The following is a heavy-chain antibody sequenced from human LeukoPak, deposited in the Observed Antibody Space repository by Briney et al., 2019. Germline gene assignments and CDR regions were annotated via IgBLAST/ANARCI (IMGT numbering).Heavy chain of an antibody. CDR1: GFTFSFYA. D-gene: IGHD2-21*01. J-gene: IGHJ4*02. Sequence: GGSLRLSCAASGFTFSFYAMHWVRQAPGKGLEWVASIQKDGSQKYYLESVKGRFTISSDNTKNSLYLHMSSLRADDTAVYFCATVAGYFDYWGQGTLVTVSS. V-gene: IGHV3-7*01. CDR3: ATVAGYFDY. CDR2: IQKDGSQK.